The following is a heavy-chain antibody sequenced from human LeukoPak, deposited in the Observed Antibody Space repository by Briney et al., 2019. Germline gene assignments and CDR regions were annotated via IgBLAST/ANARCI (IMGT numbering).Heavy chain of an antibody. V-gene: IGHV3-21*01. Sequence: GGALRISCATSGFILSRQRMNWVRQAPGKGLEWVSSISSSSSYIYYADSVKGRFTISRDNAKNSLYLQMNSRRAEDTAVYYCAREVGELRFLEWQHWLDPGGQGTLVTVSS. J-gene: IGHJ5*02. CDR1: GFILSRQR. D-gene: IGHD3-3*01. CDR2: ISSSSSYI. CDR3: AREVGELRFLEWQHWLDP.